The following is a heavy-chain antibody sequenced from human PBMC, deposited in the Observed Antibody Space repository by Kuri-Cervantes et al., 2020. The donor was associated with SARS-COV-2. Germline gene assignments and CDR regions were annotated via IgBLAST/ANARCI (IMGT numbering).Heavy chain of an antibody. Sequence: GGSLRLSCSASGFTFSSYAMHWVRQAPGKGLEYVSAISSNGGSTYYADSVKGRFTISRDNAKNSLYLQMNSLRAEDTAVYYCAGYYYDSRTFDIWGQGTMVTVSS. J-gene: IGHJ3*02. V-gene: IGHV3-64*04. CDR2: ISSNGGST. CDR1: GFTFSSYA. CDR3: AGYYYDSRTFDI. D-gene: IGHD3-22*01.